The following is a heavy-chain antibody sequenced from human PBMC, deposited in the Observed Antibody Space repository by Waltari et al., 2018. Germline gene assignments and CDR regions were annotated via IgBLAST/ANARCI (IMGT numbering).Heavy chain of an antibody. D-gene: IGHD2-15*01. Sequence: QVQLQESGPGLVKPSETLSLTCTVSGGSISSYYWRWIRPPPGPGLEWIWYIYYSGSTNYNPSLKSRVTISVDTSKNQFSLKLSSVTAADTAVYYCARYQAYCSGGSCYLGWFDPWGQGTLVTVSS. CDR2: IYYSGST. J-gene: IGHJ5*02. V-gene: IGHV4-59*13. CDR3: ARYQAYCSGGSCYLGWFDP. CDR1: GGSISSYY.